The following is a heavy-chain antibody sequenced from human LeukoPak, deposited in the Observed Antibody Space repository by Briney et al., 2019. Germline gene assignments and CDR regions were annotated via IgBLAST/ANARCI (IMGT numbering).Heavy chain of an antibody. V-gene: IGHV3-9*01. Sequence: GGSLRLSCAASGFTFDDYAMHWVRQAPGKGLEWVSGISWNSGSIGYADSVKGRFTMSRDNAKNSLYLQMNSLRAEDTALYYCAKAVYYDSSGYYLDYWGQGTLVTVSS. CDR2: ISWNSGSI. D-gene: IGHD3-22*01. CDR3: AKAVYYDSSGYYLDY. J-gene: IGHJ4*02. CDR1: GFTFDDYA.